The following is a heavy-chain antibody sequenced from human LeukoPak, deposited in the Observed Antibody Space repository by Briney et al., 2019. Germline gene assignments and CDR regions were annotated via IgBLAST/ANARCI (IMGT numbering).Heavy chain of an antibody. J-gene: IGHJ4*02. CDR1: GGTFSSYA. D-gene: IGHD4-23*01. Sequence: SVTVTCKASGGTFSSYAISWVRQAPGQGLEWMGGIIPIFGTANYAQKFQGRVTITADESTSTAYMELSSLRSEDTAVYYCAREKTVGPQPLEFDYWGQGTMVTVSS. CDR2: IIPIFGTA. V-gene: IGHV1-69*13. CDR3: AREKTVGPQPLEFDY.